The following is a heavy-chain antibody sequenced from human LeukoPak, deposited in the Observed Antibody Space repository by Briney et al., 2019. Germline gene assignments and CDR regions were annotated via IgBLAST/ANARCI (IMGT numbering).Heavy chain of an antibody. V-gene: IGHV1-2*06. CDR2: INPNSGGT. D-gene: IGHD6-19*01. J-gene: IGHJ5*02. Sequence: ASVKVSCKASGHTFTSYDINWVRQATGQGLEWMGRINPNSGGTNYAQKFQGRVTMTRDTSISTAYMELSRLRSDDTAVYYCAREGGGWVRGNWFDPWGQGTLVTVSS. CDR3: AREGGGWVRGNWFDP. CDR1: GHTFTSYD.